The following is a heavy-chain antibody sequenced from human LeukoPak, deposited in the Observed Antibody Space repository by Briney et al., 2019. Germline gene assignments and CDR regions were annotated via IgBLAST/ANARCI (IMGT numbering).Heavy chain of an antibody. CDR3: ARVAGSSGYYRFDP. CDR2: INPNSGGT. D-gene: IGHD3-22*01. J-gene: IGHJ5*02. Sequence: ASVTVSCKASGYTFTGYYMHWVRQAPGQGLEWMGWINPNSGGTNYAQKFQGRVTMTRDTSISTAYMELSRLRSDDTAVSYCARVAGSSGYYRFDPWGQGTLVTVSS. CDR1: GYTFTGYY. V-gene: IGHV1-2*02.